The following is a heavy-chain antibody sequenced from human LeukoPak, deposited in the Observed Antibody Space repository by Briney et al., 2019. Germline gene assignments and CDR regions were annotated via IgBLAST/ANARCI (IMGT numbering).Heavy chain of an antibody. Sequence: PSETLSLTCTVSGGSISSYYWSWIRQPPGKGLEWIGEINHSGSTNYNPSLKSRVTISVDTSKNQFSLKLSSVTAAGTAVYYCARSYSGSCDYWGQGTLVTVSS. D-gene: IGHD1-26*01. CDR2: INHSGST. V-gene: IGHV4-34*01. J-gene: IGHJ4*02. CDR1: GGSISSYY. CDR3: ARSYSGSCDY.